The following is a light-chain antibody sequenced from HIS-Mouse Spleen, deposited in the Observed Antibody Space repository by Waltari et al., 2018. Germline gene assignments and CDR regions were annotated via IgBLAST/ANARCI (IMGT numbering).Light chain of an antibody. J-gene: IGLJ3*02. Sequence: QTVVTQEPSFSVSPGGTVTLTCGLSSGSVSTSYYPSWYPQTPGQAPRTLIYSTNTRPSGVPDRCSGSILGNKAALAITGAQADDESDYYCVLYMGSGIWVFGGGTKLTVL. CDR3: VLYMGSGIWV. CDR1: SGSVSTSYY. V-gene: IGLV8-61*01. CDR2: STN.